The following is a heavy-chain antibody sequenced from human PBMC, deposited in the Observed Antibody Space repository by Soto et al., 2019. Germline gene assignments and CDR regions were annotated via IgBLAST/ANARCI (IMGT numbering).Heavy chain of an antibody. V-gene: IGHV4-39*01. J-gene: IGHJ4*02. CDR1: GGSISSSSYY. Sequence: QLQLQESGPGLVKPSETLSLTCTVSGGSISSSSYYWGWIRQPPGKGLAWIGSIYYSGSTYYNPSLKSRVTISVDTSKNQFSLKLSSVTAADTAVYYCARRGIGSRDYWGQGTLVTVSS. D-gene: IGHD3-16*01. CDR2: IYYSGST. CDR3: ARRGIGSRDY.